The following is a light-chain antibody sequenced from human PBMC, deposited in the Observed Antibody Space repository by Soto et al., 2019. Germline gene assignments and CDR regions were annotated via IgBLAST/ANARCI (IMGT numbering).Light chain of an antibody. CDR1: SSDVGGYNY. Sequence: QSALAQPRSVSGSPGQSVTISCTGTSSDVGGYNYVSWYQQHPGKAPKLMIYDVSKRPSGVPDRFSGSKSGSTASLTISGLQAEDEADYFCCSYAGSYTYVFGTGIKVAVL. J-gene: IGLJ1*01. V-gene: IGLV2-11*01. CDR2: DVS. CDR3: CSYAGSYTYV.